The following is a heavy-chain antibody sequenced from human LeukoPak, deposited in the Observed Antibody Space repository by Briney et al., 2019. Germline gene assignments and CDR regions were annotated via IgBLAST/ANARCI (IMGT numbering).Heavy chain of an antibody. CDR1: GGTFSSYT. CDR2: IIPIFGTA. J-gene: IGHJ4*02. Sequence: SVKVSCKASGGTFSSYTISWVRQAPGQGLEWMGGIIPIFGTANYAQKFQGRVTITTDESTSTAYMELSSLRSEDTAVYYCARDYSSGYYYAPFDYWGQGTLVTVSS. D-gene: IGHD3-22*01. V-gene: IGHV1-69*05. CDR3: ARDYSSGYYYAPFDY.